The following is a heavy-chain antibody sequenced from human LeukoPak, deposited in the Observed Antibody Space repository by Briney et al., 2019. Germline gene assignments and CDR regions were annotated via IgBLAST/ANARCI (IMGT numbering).Heavy chain of an antibody. D-gene: IGHD2-15*01. CDR3: ARGSVGTPPPFDF. Sequence: PGGSLRLSCAASGFTVSSNYMSWVRQAPGKGLEWVSVIYSGGSTYYADSVKGRFTISRDNSKNTLYLQMNSLRPEDTAVYYCARGSVGTPPPFDFWGQGTLVTVSS. J-gene: IGHJ4*02. CDR1: GFTVSSNY. V-gene: IGHV3-53*05. CDR2: IYSGGST.